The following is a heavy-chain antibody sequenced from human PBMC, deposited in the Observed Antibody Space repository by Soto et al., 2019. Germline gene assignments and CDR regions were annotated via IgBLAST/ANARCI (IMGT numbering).Heavy chain of an antibody. J-gene: IGHJ5*02. CDR1: GGTFSSYT. CDR2: IIPILGIA. V-gene: IGHV1-69*02. Sequence: GASVKVSCKASGGTFSSYTISWVRQAPGQGLEWMGRIIPILGIANYAQKFQGRVTITADKSTSTAYMELSSLRSEDTAVYYCARAIIVATINSPMDPWGQGTLVTVSS. CDR3: ARAIIVATINSPMDP. D-gene: IGHD5-12*01.